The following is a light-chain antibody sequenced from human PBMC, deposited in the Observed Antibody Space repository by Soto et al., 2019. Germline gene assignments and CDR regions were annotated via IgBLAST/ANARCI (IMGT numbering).Light chain of an antibody. J-gene: IGKJ1*01. CDR2: STS. V-gene: IGKV1-17*01. CDR1: QGIGTD. Sequence: DIQMTQSPSSLSASVGDRVTITCRASQGIGTDLGWYRQKQGRAPEXXIYSTSSLQSGVPSRFSGSVSGTEGTITISSLQKDDGSTYYCQQSNSYPRAFGQGTKVDIK. CDR3: QQSNSYPRA.